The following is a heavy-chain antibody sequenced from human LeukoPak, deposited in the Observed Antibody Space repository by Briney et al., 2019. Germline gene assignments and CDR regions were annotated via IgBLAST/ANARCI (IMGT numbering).Heavy chain of an antibody. J-gene: IGHJ4*02. CDR2: ISSSSSTI. V-gene: IGHV3-48*04. D-gene: IGHD1-26*01. CDR3: ARDRRISSGSYD. CDR1: GYTFSSYS. Sequence: PGGSLRLSCAASGYTFSSYSMNWVRQAPGKGLEWVSYISSSSSTIYYADSVKGRFTISRDNAKNSLYLQMNSLRAEDTAVYYCARDRRISSGSYDWGQGTLVTVSS.